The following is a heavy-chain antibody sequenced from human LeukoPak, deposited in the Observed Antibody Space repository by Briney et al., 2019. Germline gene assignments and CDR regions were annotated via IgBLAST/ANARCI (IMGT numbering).Heavy chain of an antibody. D-gene: IGHD2-15*01. CDR3: ARRKGYCSGGSCAGSNWFDP. V-gene: IGHV1-18*01. J-gene: IGHJ5*02. CDR1: GYTFTSYG. Sequence: GASVKVSCKASGYTFTSYGISWVRQAPGQGLEWMGWISAYNGNTNYAQKLHGRVTMTTDTSTSTAYMELRSLRSDDTAVYYCARRKGYCSGGSCAGSNWFDPWGQGTLVTVSS. CDR2: ISAYNGNT.